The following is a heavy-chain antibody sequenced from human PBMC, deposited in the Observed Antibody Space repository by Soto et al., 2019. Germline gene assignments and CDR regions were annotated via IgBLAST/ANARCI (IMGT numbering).Heavy chain of an antibody. Sequence: ASVKVSCKASGGTFSSYAISWVRQAPGQGLEWMGGIIPIFGTANYAQKFQGRVTITADESTSTAYMELSSLRSEDTAVYYCAREGDCSSTSCTLSPYYYYGMDVWGQGTTVTVS. CDR3: AREGDCSSTSCTLSPYYYYGMDV. CDR1: GGTFSSYA. J-gene: IGHJ6*02. D-gene: IGHD2-2*01. V-gene: IGHV1-69*13. CDR2: IIPIFGTA.